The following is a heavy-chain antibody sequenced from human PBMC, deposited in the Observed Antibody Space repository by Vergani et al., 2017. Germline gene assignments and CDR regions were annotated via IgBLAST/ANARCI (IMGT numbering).Heavy chain of an antibody. CDR2: INPSGGST. Sequence: QVQLVQSGAEVKKPGASVKVSCKASGYTFTSYYMHWVRQAPGRGLEWMGIINPSGGSTSYAQKFQGRVTMTRDTSTSTVYMELSSLRSEDTAVYYCARVGPSDDPPHLSSGHSRAFDIWGEGTIVTVSS. D-gene: IGHD3-22*01. CDR1: GYTFTSYY. V-gene: IGHV1-46*03. CDR3: ARVGPSDDPPHLSSGHSRAFDI. J-gene: IGHJ3*02.